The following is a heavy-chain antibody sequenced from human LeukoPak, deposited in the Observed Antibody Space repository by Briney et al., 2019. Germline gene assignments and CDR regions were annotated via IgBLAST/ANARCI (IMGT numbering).Heavy chain of an antibody. Sequence: TLSLTCTVSGGSISSYYWSWIRQPPGKALEWLALIYWDDDKRFSPSLKSRLTITKDTSKNQVVLTMTNMDPVDTATYYCVHMSCSGGSCYSAWVFDYWGQGTLVTVSS. J-gene: IGHJ4*02. CDR3: VHMSCSGGSCYSAWVFDY. V-gene: IGHV2-5*08. D-gene: IGHD2-15*01. CDR2: IYWDDDK. CDR1: GGSISSYYW.